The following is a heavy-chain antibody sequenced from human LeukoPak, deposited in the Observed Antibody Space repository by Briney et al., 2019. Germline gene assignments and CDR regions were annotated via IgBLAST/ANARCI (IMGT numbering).Heavy chain of an antibody. CDR3: ARHKDWNFD. J-gene: IGHJ4*02. CDR1: GGSISSGNYY. V-gene: IGHV4-61*02. Sequence: PSQTLSLTCTVSGGSISSGNYYWSWIRQPAGKGLEWIGRIYSSGGTNYNPSLKSRVTISVDTSKNQFSLKLSSVTAADTAVNYCARHKDWNFDWGQGILVTVSS. D-gene: IGHD1-7*01. CDR2: IYSSGGT.